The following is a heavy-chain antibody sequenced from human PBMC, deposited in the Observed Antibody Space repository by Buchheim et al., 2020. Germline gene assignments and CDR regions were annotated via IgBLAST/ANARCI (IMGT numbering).Heavy chain of an antibody. CDR3: ASRYGDYYYAMDV. CDR1: GFTFSSYW. V-gene: IGHV3-74*01. CDR2: IKTDGSGT. J-gene: IGHJ6*02. Sequence: EVQLVESGGGLVQPGGSLRLSCAASGFTFSSYWMHWVRQAPGEGLVWVSRIKTDGSGTSYADSVKGRFAISRDSAKNTRYLQMSSLRAEDLAVYYCASRYGDYYYAMDVWGQGTT. D-gene: IGHD4-17*01.